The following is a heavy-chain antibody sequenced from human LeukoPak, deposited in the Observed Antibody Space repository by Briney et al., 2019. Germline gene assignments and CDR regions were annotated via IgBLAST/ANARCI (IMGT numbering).Heavy chain of an antibody. CDR3: ARTTMVRGTYYMDV. Sequence: SETLSLTCTVSGGSISSYYWTWIRQLPGKGLEWIGYLDYSGSTKYNPSLKSRVTISVDTSKNQFSLKLSSVTAADTAVYYCARTTMVRGTYYMDVWGKGTTVTVSS. CDR2: LDYSGST. V-gene: IGHV4-59*01. CDR1: GGSISSYY. J-gene: IGHJ6*03. D-gene: IGHD3-10*01.